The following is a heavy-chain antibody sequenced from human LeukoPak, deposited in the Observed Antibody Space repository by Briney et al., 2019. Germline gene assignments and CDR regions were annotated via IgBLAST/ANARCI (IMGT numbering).Heavy chain of an antibody. CDR2: IDPSDSYT. J-gene: IGHJ4*02. Sequence: GESLKISCKGSGXSFTNYWITWVRQMPGKGLEWMGRIDPSDSYTNYSPSFQGHVTISADKSISTAYLQWSSLKASDSAMYYCARGSGSPDYWGQGTLVTVSS. CDR1: GXSFTNYW. D-gene: IGHD3-10*01. CDR3: ARGSGSPDY. V-gene: IGHV5-10-1*01.